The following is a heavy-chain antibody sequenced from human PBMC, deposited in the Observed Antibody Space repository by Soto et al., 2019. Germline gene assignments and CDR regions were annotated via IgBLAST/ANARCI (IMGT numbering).Heavy chain of an antibody. CDR3: ARDGERDTGLNFYYYLHGMDA. J-gene: IGHJ6*02. CDR2: ISPYNGTT. CDR1: GYTFTTYG. Sequence: ASVKVSFKASGYTFTTYGISWVRQAPGQGLEWMGWISPYNGTTKYAEKFQGEMTITTDTATSTAYMDLRSLRSDDTAVYYCARDGERDTGLNFYYYLHGMDAWGQ. V-gene: IGHV1-18*04. D-gene: IGHD1-1*01.